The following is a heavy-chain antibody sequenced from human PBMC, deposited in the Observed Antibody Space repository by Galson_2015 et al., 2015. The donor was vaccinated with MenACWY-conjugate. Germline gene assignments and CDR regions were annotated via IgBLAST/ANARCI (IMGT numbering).Heavy chain of an antibody. D-gene: IGHD2-2*01. CDR1: GYPFTAYF. J-gene: IGHJ4*02. CDR3: TRDRHPPSAPFDY. CDR2: IDPKSGGA. V-gene: IGHV1-2*02. Sequence: SVKVSCKASGYPFTAYFIHWVRQAPGQGLQWMGWIDPKSGGANYAQNFQVRVTMTRDTSISTAYMDLSSLISDDTAVYYCTRDRHPPSAPFDYWGQGTLVTVSS.